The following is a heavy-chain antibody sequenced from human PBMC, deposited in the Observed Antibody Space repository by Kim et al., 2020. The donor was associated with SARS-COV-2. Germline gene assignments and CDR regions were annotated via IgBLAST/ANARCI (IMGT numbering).Heavy chain of an antibody. J-gene: IGHJ4*02. CDR2: ISGSGGTT. CDR3: TLGVLWFGYLPGY. Sequence: GGSLRLSCAASGFTYSNNVMSWVRQAPGKGLEWVSAISGSGGTTYYAYAVKGRFTISRDNFKNTLYLQMNSLRVEDTAVYYCTLGVLWFGYLPGYWCQGT. CDR1: GFTYSNNV. D-gene: IGHD3-10*01. V-gene: IGHV3-23*01.